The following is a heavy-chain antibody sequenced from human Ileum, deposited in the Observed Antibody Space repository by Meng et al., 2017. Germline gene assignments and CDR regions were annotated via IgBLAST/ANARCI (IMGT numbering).Heavy chain of an antibody. Sequence: QVQLQESGPGLVKPSATLALTCSVSGASISSHYWTWIRQPPGKGLEYIGYIYYRGGASYNPSLRSRVTMSVDTSKNQFSLNLSSVTAADTAVYYCARLLDSSDWGWFDPWGQGTLVTVSS. J-gene: IGHJ5*02. D-gene: IGHD3-22*01. CDR3: ARLLDSSDWGWFDP. V-gene: IGHV4-59*08. CDR1: GASISSHY. CDR2: IYYRGGA.